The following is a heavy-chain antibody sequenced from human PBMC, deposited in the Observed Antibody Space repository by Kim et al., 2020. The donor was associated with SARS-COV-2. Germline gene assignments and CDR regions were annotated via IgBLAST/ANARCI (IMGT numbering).Heavy chain of an antibody. J-gene: IGHJ4*02. CDR2: GSP. D-gene: IGHD1-1*01. CDR3: ARDHDGRFDY. Sequence: GSPTSTPALKHRVTISVDTSKNQFSLKLSSVTAADTAVYYCARDHDGRFDYWGQGTLVTVSS. V-gene: IGHV4-30-2*05.